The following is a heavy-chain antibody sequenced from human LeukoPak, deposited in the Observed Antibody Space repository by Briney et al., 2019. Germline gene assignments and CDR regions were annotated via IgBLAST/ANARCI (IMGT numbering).Heavy chain of an antibody. CDR2: ISSSSSTI. D-gene: IGHD3-22*01. J-gene: IGHJ4*02. V-gene: IGHV3-48*01. Sequence: SGGSLRLSCAGSGFSFSSYSMNWVRQAPGKGLEWVSYISSSSSTIYYADSVKGRFTISRDNAKNSLYLQMNSLRAEDTAVYYCARERILDYYDSSGYLGYWGQGTLVTVSS. CDR3: ARERILDYYDSSGYLGY. CDR1: GFSFSSYS.